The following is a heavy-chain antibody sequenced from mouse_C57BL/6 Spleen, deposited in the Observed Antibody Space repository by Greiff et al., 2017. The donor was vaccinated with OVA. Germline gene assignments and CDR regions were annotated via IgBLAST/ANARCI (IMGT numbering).Heavy chain of an antibody. V-gene: IGHV5-4*01. CDR1: GFTFSSYA. CDR2: ISDGGSYT. Sequence: EVKLMESGGGLVKPGGSLKLSCAASGFTFSSYALSWVRQTPEKRLEWVATISDGGSYTYYPDNVKGRFTISRDNAKNNLYRQMSHLKSEDTAMYYCARDTNWNYFDYWGQGTTLTVSS. CDR3: ARDTNWNYFDY. D-gene: IGHD4-1*01. J-gene: IGHJ2*01.